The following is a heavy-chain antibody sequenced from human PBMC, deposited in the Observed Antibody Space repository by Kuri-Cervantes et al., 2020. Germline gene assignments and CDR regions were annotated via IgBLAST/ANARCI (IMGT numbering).Heavy chain of an antibody. Sequence: SETLSLTCTVYGGSFSGYYWNWIRQPPGKGLEWIGEITHSGSTNYNPSLKSRVTISVDTSKNQFSLKLSSVTAADTAVYYCARARGGDKTKRYFDLWGRGTLVTVSS. CDR1: GGSFSGYY. CDR3: ARARGGDKTKRYFDL. D-gene: IGHD2-21*02. J-gene: IGHJ2*01. V-gene: IGHV4-34*01. CDR2: ITHSGST.